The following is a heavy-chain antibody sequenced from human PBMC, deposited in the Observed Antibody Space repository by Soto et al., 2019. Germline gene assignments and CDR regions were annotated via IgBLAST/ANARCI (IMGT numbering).Heavy chain of an antibody. Sequence: QVQLQESGPGLVKPSQTLSLTCTVSGGSISSGGYYWSWIREHPGKGLEWIGYIYYSGSTYYNPSLKIRVSISVDTSKNQFSLKLSSVTAADTAVYYCAREKSGYSGYSNWFDPWGQGTLVTVSS. CDR3: AREKSGYSGYSNWFDP. D-gene: IGHD5-12*01. CDR1: GGSISSGGYY. V-gene: IGHV4-31*03. J-gene: IGHJ5*02. CDR2: IYYSGST.